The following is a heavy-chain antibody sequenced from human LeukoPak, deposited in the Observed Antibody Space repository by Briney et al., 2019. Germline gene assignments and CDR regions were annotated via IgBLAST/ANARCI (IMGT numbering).Heavy chain of an antibody. CDR2: IYYSGVT. D-gene: IGHD3-16*01. CDR3: AIRGTVSHAFDM. Sequence: PSETLSLTCTVSGGSTSSSSKSWGWIRQPPGQELEWIGSIYYSGVTYYNPSLKSRVTISVDTSKNQFPLKLNSVTAADTAVYYCAIRGTVSHAFDMWGQGTMVTVSS. CDR1: GGSTSSSSKS. J-gene: IGHJ3*02. V-gene: IGHV4-39*01.